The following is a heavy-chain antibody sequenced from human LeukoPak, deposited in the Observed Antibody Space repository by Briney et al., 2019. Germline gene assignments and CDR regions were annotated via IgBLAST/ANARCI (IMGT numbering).Heavy chain of an antibody. Sequence: GASVKVSCKASGYIFTDYYIHWVRQAPGQGLGWMGWMNPNGGIDYAQKFHGRVTLTRDTSITTAYMELSSLRSDDTAVYFCARGGKGLQLIGSFYDYWGQGTLVTVSS. CDR1: GYIFTDYY. D-gene: IGHD1-1*01. CDR2: MNPNGGI. V-gene: IGHV1-2*02. J-gene: IGHJ4*02. CDR3: ARGGKGLQLIGSFYDY.